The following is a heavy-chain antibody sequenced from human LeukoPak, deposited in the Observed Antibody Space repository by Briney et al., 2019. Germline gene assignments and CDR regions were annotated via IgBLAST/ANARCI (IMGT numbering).Heavy chain of an antibody. CDR2: IYYSGST. V-gene: IGHV4-39*01. CDR1: GGSISSSSYY. CDR3: ARQVAYSGYDRNTIDY. J-gene: IGHJ4*02. D-gene: IGHD5-12*01. Sequence: SETLSLTCTVSGGSISSSSYYWGWIRQPPGKGLEWIGGIYYSGSTYYNPPLKSRVTISVDTSKNQFSLKLSSVTAADTAVYYCARQVAYSGYDRNTIDYWGQGTLVTVSS.